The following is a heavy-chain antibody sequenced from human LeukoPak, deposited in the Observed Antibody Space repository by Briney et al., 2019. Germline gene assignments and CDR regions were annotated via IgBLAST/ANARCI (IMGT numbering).Heavy chain of an antibody. D-gene: IGHD4-23*01. J-gene: IGHJ6*03. V-gene: IGHV4-61*02. CDR3: ASPVVTRGGYYYMDV. CDR1: GGTISSGSYH. CDR2: IYTSGST. Sequence: PSETLSLTCTVSGGTISSGSYHWSWIRQPAGKGLEWIGRIYTSGSTNYNPSLKSRVTISVDTSKNQFSLKLSSVTAADTAVYYCASPVVTRGGYYYMDVWGKGTTVTVSS.